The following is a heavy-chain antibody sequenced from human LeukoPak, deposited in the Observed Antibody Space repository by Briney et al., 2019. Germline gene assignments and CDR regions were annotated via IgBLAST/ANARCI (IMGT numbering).Heavy chain of an antibody. CDR3: ARGPGITIFGVVIYPYYGMDV. J-gene: IGHJ6*02. CDR2: IYYSGST. D-gene: IGHD3-3*01. CDR1: GGSISSSSYY. V-gene: IGHV4-39*01. Sequence: SETLSLTCTVSGGSISSSSYYWGWIRQPPGKGLEWIGSIYYSGSTYYNPSLKSRVTISVDTSKNQFSLKLSSVTAADTAVYYCARGPGITIFGVVIYPYYGMDVWGQGTTVTVSS.